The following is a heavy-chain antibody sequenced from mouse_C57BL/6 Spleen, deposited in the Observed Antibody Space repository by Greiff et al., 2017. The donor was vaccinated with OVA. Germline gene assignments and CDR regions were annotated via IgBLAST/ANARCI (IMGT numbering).Heavy chain of an antibody. Sequence: VQGVESGPGLVAPSQSLSITCTVSGFSLTSYAISWVRQPPGKGLEWLGVIWTGGGPNYNPALKSRLSISKDNSKSQVFLKMNSLQTDDTARYYCARYYGSSHWYLDVWGTGTTVTVSS. CDR1: GFSLTSYA. J-gene: IGHJ1*03. CDR2: IWTGGGP. CDR3: ARYYGSSHWYLDV. D-gene: IGHD1-1*01. V-gene: IGHV2-9-1*01.